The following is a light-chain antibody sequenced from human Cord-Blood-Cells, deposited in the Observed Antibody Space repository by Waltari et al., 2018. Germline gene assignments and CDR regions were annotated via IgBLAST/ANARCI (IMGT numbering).Light chain of an antibody. V-gene: IGKV3-11*01. CDR3: QQRSNWPGFT. CDR2: DAS. J-gene: IGKJ3*01. Sequence: EIVLTQSPATLSLSPGERATTSCRASQSVSSYLAWYQQKPGQAPRLLIYDASNRATGIPARFSGSGSGTDFTLTISSLEPEDFAVYYCQQRSNWPGFTFGPGTKVDIK. CDR1: QSVSSY.